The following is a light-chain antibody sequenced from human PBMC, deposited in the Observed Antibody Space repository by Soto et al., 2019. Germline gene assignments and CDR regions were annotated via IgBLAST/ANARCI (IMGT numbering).Light chain of an antibody. J-gene: IGKJ1*01. CDR3: QQYNSYDMWS. V-gene: IGKV1-5*01. CDR2: GAS. Sequence: DIQMTQSPSTLSASVGDRVTITCRVSQGISKWLAWYQQKPGKAPKLLIYGASSLESGVPSRFSGSGSGTEFTLTISSLQPDDFATYFCQQYNSYDMWSFGQGTKVDLK. CDR1: QGISKW.